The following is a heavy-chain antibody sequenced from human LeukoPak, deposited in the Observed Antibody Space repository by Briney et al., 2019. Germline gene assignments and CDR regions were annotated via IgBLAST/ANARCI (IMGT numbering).Heavy chain of an antibody. CDR1: GFTFSHFA. CDR3: AKLKRVGIAPFDD. J-gene: IGHJ4*02. CDR2: ISGSGNKT. V-gene: IGHV3-23*01. Sequence: PGGSLRLSCAASGFTFSHFAMSWVRQAPGKGLHWVSTISGSGNKTYDADSVKGRFTISRDNSKNTLYLKMTGLRAEDTAVYYCAKLKRVGIAPFDDWGQGILVTVSS. D-gene: IGHD3-10*01.